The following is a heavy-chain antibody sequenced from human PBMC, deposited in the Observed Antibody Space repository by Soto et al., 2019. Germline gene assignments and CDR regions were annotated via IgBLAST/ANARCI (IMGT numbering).Heavy chain of an antibody. CDR1: GFTFSNAW. CDR3: PTVSREKNWNDV. J-gene: IGHJ5*02. CDR2: IKSKTDGGTT. V-gene: IGHV3-15*01. Sequence: EVQLVESGGGLVKPGGSLRLSCAASGFTFSNAWMSWVRQAPGKGLEWVGRIKSKTDGGTTDYAAPVKGRFTISRDDSKNTLYLKRNSLKTEDTAVYYFPTVSREKNWNDVGGQGTLVTVSS.